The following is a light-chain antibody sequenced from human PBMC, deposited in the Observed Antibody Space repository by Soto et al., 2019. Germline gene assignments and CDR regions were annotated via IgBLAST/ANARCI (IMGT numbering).Light chain of an antibody. J-gene: IGKJ4*01. CDR1: QSVSSN. Sequence: DIVLTQSPATLSLSPGQTATLSCRASQSVSSNLAWYQQRPGQAPRLLIYDASNRATGIPARFSGSGSGTDFTLTISSLEPEDFAVYYCQQRSNWPPLTFGGGTKVDIK. CDR2: DAS. CDR3: QQRSNWPPLT. V-gene: IGKV3-11*01.